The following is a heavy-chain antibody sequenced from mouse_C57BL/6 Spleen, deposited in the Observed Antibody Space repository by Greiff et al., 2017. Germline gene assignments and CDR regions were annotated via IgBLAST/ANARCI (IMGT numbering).Heavy chain of an antibody. CDR1: GFTFSDYY. CDR3: ARALTSYFDY. J-gene: IGHJ2*01. V-gene: IGHV5-16*01. D-gene: IGHD1-1*01. CDR2: INYDGSST. Sequence: EVQVVESEGGLVQPGSSMKLSCTASGFTFSDYYMAWVRQVPEKGLEWVANINYDGSSTYYLDSLKSRFIISRDNAKNILYLQMSSLKSEDTATYYCARALTSYFDYWGQGTTLTVSS.